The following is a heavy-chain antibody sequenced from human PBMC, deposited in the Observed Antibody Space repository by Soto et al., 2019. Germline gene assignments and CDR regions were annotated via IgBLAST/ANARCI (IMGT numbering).Heavy chain of an antibody. J-gene: IGHJ4*02. CDR3: SKDYSDGSFDY. CDR1: GFTFSSYA. Sequence: EVQLLESGGGLVQPGGSLRLSCAASGFTFSSYAMSWVRQAPWKGLEWVSAISGSCGSTYYADSVTGRFTSSRDNAKNTLDLQMNSLRAEDTAVYYCSKDYSDGSFDYWCQGTLVTVSS. CDR2: ISGSCGST. D-gene: IGHD5-18*01. V-gene: IGHV3-23*01.